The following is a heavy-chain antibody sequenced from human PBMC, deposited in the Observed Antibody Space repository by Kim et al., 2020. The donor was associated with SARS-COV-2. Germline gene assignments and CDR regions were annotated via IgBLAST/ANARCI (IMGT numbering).Heavy chain of an antibody. D-gene: IGHD6-19*01. J-gene: IGHJ4*02. Sequence: RFTISRTNSKNTLYLQMNSLRAEDTAVYYCAKEEPPGIAVAGTPPGGIDYWGQGTLVTVSS. CDR3: AKEEPPGIAVAGTPPGGIDY. V-gene: IGHV3-23*01.